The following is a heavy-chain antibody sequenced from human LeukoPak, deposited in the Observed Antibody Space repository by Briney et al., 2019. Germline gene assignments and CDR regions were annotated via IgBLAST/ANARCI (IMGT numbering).Heavy chain of an antibody. J-gene: IGHJ6*03. CDR1: GGSFSSGGYY. CDR3: ARVQYSSSWYYYMDV. Sequence: PSQTLSLTCTVSGGSFSSGGYYWSWIGQPPGKGLAWIGYIYHSGSTYYNPSLKSRVTISVDTSKNQFSLKLSSVTAADTAVYYCARVQYSSSWYYYMDVWGKGTTVTVSS. V-gene: IGHV4-30-2*01. D-gene: IGHD6-13*01. CDR2: IYHSGST.